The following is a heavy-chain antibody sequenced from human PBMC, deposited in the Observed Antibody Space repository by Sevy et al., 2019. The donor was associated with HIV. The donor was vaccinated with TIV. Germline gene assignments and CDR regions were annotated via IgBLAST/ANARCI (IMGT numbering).Heavy chain of an antibody. CDR2: ISWDGGST. Sequence: GGSLRLSCAASGFTFDDYTMHWVRQAPGKGLEWVSVISWDGGSTYYADSVKGRFTISRDNSKNSLYLQMNSLRTEDTALYYCAKDRGRSTVTSLLGDWGQGTLVTVSS. CDR1: GFTFDDYT. V-gene: IGHV3-43*01. D-gene: IGHD4-17*01. J-gene: IGHJ4*02. CDR3: AKDRGRSTVTSLLGD.